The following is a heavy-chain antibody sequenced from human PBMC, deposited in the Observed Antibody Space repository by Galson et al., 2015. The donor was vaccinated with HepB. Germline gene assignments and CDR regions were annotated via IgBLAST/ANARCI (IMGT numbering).Heavy chain of an antibody. D-gene: IGHD6-13*01. J-gene: IGHJ5*02. Sequence: VKVSCKVSGYTFTDYYMHWVQQAPGKGLEWMGLVDPEDGETIYAEKFQGRVTITADTSTDTAYMELSSLRSEDTAVYYCATGAAAGNNWFDPWGQGTLVTVSS. CDR1: GYTFTDYY. CDR2: VDPEDGET. V-gene: IGHV1-69-2*01. CDR3: ATGAAAGNNWFDP.